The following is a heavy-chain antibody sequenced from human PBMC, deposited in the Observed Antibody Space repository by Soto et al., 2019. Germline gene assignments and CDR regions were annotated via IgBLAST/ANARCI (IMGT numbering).Heavy chain of an antibody. CDR1: GFSLSNARMG. J-gene: IGHJ4*02. Sequence: QVTLKESGPVLVKPTETLTLTCTVSGFSLSNARMGVSWIRQPPGKALEWLAHIFSNDEKSYSTSLKSRLTISKDTSKSQVVLTMTNMDPVDTATYYCARTRSEDGADYWGQGTLVTVSS. V-gene: IGHV2-26*01. D-gene: IGHD1-26*01. CDR2: IFSNDEK. CDR3: ARTRSEDGADY.